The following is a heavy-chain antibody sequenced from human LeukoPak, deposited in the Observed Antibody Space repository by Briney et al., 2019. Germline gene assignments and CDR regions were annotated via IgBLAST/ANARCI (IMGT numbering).Heavy chain of an antibody. CDR3: ARKNSHYFDY. D-gene: IGHD2/OR15-2a*01. CDR2: IYYSGST. CDR1: GGSISSSSYY. J-gene: IGHJ4*02. Sequence: PSQTLSLTCTVSGGSISSSSYYWGWIRQPPGKGLEWIGSIYYSGSTYYNPSLKSRVTISVDTSKNQFSLKLSSVTAADTAVYYCARKNSHYFDYWGQGTLVTVSS. V-gene: IGHV4-39*01.